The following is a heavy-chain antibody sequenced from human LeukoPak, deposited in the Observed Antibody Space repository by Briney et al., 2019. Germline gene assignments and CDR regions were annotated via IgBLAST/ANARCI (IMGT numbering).Heavy chain of an antibody. CDR3: ARGSRITMFHDAFDI. V-gene: IGHV4-4*07. D-gene: IGHD3-10*02. CDR1: GGSISSYY. J-gene: IGHJ3*02. Sequence: PSETLSLTCTVSGGSISSYYWSWLRQPAGKGLEWIGRIYTSARTNYNPSLKSRVTMSVDTSKNQFSLKLSSVTAADTAVYYCARGSRITMFHDAFDIWGQGTMVTVSS. CDR2: IYTSART.